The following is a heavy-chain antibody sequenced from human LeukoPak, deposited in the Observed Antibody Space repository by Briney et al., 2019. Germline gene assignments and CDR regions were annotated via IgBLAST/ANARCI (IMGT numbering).Heavy chain of an antibody. CDR3: ARMDGDAFDI. CDR2: INPSGGRT. J-gene: IGHJ3*02. V-gene: IGHV1-46*01. CDR1: GYTFTSYY. Sequence: ASVKISCKASGYTFTSYYMHWVRQAPGQGLEWMGVINPSGGRTTYAQKFQDRVTMTKDTSTRTAYMELNSLRSEDTAVYYCARMDGDAFDIWGQGTMVTVSS. D-gene: IGHD3/OR15-3a*01.